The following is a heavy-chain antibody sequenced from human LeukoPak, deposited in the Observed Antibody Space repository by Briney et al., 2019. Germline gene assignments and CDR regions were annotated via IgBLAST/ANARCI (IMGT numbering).Heavy chain of an antibody. D-gene: IGHD3-3*01. CDR1: GGSFSGYY. CDR2: INHSGST. V-gene: IGHV4-34*01. J-gene: IGHJ4*02. CDR3: ARGPQRSYDFRSGYLREGTTPFDY. Sequence: PSETLSLTCAVYGGSFSGYYWSWIRQPPGKGLEWIGEINHSGSTNYNPSLKSRVTISVDTSKNQFSLKLSSVTAADTAVYYCARGPQRSYDFRSGYLREGTTPFDYWGQGTLVTVSS.